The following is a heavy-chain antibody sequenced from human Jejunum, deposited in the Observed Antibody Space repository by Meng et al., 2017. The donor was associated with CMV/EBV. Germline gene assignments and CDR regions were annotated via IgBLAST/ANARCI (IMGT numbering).Heavy chain of an antibody. CDR3: ARHEVVGTAIFDY. D-gene: IGHD6-19*01. CDR1: GGSIIIYY. J-gene: IGHJ4*02. Sequence: PLQVQVPVLLRPSEPLSLTGPVAGGSIIIYYWCWIRQPAGKGLEYIGRIYSSGTTKYNPSLNSRVTMSVDTSKNQFSLKVRSVTAADTAVYLCARHEVVGTAIFDYWGQGTLVTVSS. V-gene: IGHV4-4*07. CDR2: IYSSGTT.